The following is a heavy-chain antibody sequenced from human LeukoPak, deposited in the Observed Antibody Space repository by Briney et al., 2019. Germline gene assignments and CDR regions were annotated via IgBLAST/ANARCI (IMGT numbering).Heavy chain of an antibody. V-gene: IGHV4-59*08. CDR2: IYHTGNS. CDR3: ARHPFSSPFDY. Sequence: KSSETLSLTCAVYGGSFSGYYWSWIRQPPGKGLEWIGYIYHTGNSDYNPSLKSRATISLDTSKNQFSLKLTSVTAADTAVYFCARHPFSSPFDYWGQGTLVTVSS. J-gene: IGHJ4*02. CDR1: GGSFSGYY.